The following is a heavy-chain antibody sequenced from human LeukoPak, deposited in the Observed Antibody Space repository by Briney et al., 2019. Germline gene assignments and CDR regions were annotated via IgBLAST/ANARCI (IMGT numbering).Heavy chain of an antibody. CDR2: INHRGST. CDR3: ARSRERGYYYYYYMDV. CDR1: GGSFSGYY. Sequence: SETLSRTCAVYGGSFSGYYWSWIRQPPGKGLEWIGEINHRGSTNYNPSLKSRVTISVDTSKNQFSLKLSSVTAADTAVYYCARSRERGYYYYYYMDVWGKGTTVTVSS. D-gene: IGHD1-1*01. J-gene: IGHJ6*03. V-gene: IGHV4-34*01.